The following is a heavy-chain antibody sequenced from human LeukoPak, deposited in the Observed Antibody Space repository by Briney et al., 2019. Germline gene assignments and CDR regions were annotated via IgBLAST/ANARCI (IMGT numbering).Heavy chain of an antibody. V-gene: IGHV3-30*02. D-gene: IGHD7-27*01. CDR1: GFTFSSYG. CDR3: AKKYPSSWGLFDY. J-gene: IGHJ4*02. CDR2: IRYDGSNK. Sequence: PGGSLRLSCAASGFTFSSYGMHWVRQAPGKGLEWVAFIRYDGSNKYYADSVKGRFTISRDNSKNTLYLQMNSLRAEDTAVYYCAKKYPSSWGLFDYWGQGTLVTVSS.